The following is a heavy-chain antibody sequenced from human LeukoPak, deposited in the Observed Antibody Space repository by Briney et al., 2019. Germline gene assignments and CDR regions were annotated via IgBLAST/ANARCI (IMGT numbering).Heavy chain of an antibody. Sequence: PGGSLRLSCEASGFTFSNYWMSWVRQAPGKGLEWVANIKQDGSEKHYVDSVKGRFTISRDNAKNSLYLQMNSLRAEDTAVYYCARDKVATMMDWGQGTLVTVSS. CDR1: GFTFSNYW. J-gene: IGHJ4*02. CDR2: IKQDGSEK. D-gene: IGHD5-24*01. V-gene: IGHV3-7*01. CDR3: ARDKVATMMD.